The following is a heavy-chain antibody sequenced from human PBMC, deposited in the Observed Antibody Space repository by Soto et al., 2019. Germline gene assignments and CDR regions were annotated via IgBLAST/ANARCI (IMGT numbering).Heavy chain of an antibody. D-gene: IGHD3-10*01. V-gene: IGHV4-39*01. Sequence: SETLSLTCTVSGGSISSSSYYWGWIRQPPGKGLEWIGSIYYSGSTYYNPSLKSRVTISVDTSKNQFSLKLSSVTAADTAVYYCARHAGALYYYGSTGAFDIWGQGTMVTVSS. CDR2: IYYSGST. CDR1: GGSISSSSYY. CDR3: ARHAGALYYYGSTGAFDI. J-gene: IGHJ3*02.